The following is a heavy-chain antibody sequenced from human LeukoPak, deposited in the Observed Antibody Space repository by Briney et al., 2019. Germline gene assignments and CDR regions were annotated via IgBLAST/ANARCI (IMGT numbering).Heavy chain of an antibody. CDR3: AKGYSSGPLAAFDI. J-gene: IGHJ3*02. V-gene: IGHV3-30*18. D-gene: IGHD6-19*01. CDR1: GFTFSSYG. Sequence: GGSLRLSCAASGFTFSSYGMHWVRQAPGKGLEWVAVISYDGSNKYYGDSVKGRFTISRDNSKNTLYLQMNSLRAEDTAVYYCAKGYSSGPLAAFDIWGQGTMVIVSS. CDR2: ISYDGSNK.